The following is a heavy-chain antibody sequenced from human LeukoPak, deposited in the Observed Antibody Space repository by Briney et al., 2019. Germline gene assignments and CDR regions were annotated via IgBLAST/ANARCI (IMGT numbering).Heavy chain of an antibody. CDR3: AKDRAPRARPLNAFDI. V-gene: IGHV3-23*01. CDR2: ISGSGGST. Sequence: PGGSLRLSCAASGFTFSSYAMSWVRQAPGKGLEWVSAISGSGGSTYYADSVKGRFTISRDNSKNTLYLQMNSLRAEDTAVYYCAKDRAPRARPLNAFDIWGQGTMVTVSS. CDR1: GFTFSSYA. J-gene: IGHJ3*02.